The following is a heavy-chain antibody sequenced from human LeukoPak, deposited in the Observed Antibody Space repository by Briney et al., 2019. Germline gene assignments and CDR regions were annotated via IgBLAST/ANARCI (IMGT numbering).Heavy chain of an antibody. CDR2: FDPEDGET. J-gene: IGHJ4*02. D-gene: IGHD6-19*01. CDR1: GYTFTGYY. CDR3: ATGRQQWLRFDY. Sequence: ASVKVSCKASGYTFTGYYMHWVRQAPGQGLEWMGGFDPEDGETIYAQKFQGRVTMTEDTSTDTAYMELSSLRSEDTAVYYCATGRQQWLRFDYWGQGTLVTVSS. V-gene: IGHV1-24*01.